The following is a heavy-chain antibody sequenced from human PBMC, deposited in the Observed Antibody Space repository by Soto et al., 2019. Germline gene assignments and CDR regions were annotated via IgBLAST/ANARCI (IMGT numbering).Heavy chain of an antibody. J-gene: IGHJ3*02. Sequence: ASVKVSCQASGYTVTGYYMHWVLQAPGQGLEWMGWINPNSGGTNYAQKFQGWVTMTRDTSISTAYMELSRLRSDDTAVYSCARVREDCSGLARGGDGAFEIWG. V-gene: IGHV1-2*04. CDR1: GYTVTGYY. CDR3: ARVREDCSGLARGGDGAFEI. CDR2: INPNSGGT. D-gene: IGHD2-15*01.